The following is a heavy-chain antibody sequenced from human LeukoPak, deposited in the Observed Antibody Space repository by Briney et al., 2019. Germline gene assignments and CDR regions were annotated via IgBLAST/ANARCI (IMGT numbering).Heavy chain of an antibody. CDR1: GGSISSSY. CDR3: ARGLGDYNTDWFPVSGY. D-gene: IGHD3-9*01. V-gene: IGHV4-59*01. Sequence: PSETLSLTCTVSGGSISSSYWNWIRQPPGRGLEWIGDIHYSGSTNYNPSLKSRVTISVDTSKNQFSLKLSSVTTEDTAIYYCARGLGDYNTDWFPVSGYWGQGTPVTVSS. CDR2: IHYSGST. J-gene: IGHJ4*02.